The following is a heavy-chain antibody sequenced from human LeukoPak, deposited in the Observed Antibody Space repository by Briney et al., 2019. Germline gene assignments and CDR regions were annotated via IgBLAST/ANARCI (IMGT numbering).Heavy chain of an antibody. CDR1: GGSFSGYY. D-gene: IGHD6-13*01. CDR3: ARGRYSSSWYDSYSFDY. Sequence: PSETLSLTCAVYGGSFSGYYWSWIRQPPGKGLEWIGEINHSGSTNYNPSLKSRVTISVDTSKNQFSLKLSSVTAADTAVYYCARGRYSSSWYDSYSFDYWGQGTLVTVSS. V-gene: IGHV4-34*01. CDR2: INHSGST. J-gene: IGHJ4*02.